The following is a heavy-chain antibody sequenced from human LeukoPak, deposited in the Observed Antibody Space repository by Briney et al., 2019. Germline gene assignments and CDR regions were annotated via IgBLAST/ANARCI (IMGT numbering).Heavy chain of an antibody. Sequence: GCLRLSPVLSGVTLSVDTMSSGRDTPQERLWRGSAISGRVGGTYYTESVKGPFTISRANSKNTLYLQMNSLRAEDTAVYYCAKRSGSYLPKTYFDYWGQGTLVTVSS. J-gene: IGHJ4*02. D-gene: IGHD1-26*01. V-gene: IGHV3-23*01. CDR1: GVTLSVDT. CDR3: AKRSGSYLPKTYFDY. CDR2: ISGRVGGT.